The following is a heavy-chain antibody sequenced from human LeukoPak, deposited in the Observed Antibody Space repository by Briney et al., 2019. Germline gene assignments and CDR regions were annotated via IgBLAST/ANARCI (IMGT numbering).Heavy chain of an antibody. CDR3: ARETPGAGHFDY. CDR1: GGSINYYY. Sequence: SETLSLTCTVSGGSINYYYWMWIRQPPGKGLEWNGYIYYSAGTHYNPSLKRRVTMLVDTSKNQFSLKLTAVTAADTAVYYCARETPGAGHFDYWGQGSLVTVSS. D-gene: IGHD7-27*01. CDR2: IYYSAGT. J-gene: IGHJ4*02. V-gene: IGHV4-59*01.